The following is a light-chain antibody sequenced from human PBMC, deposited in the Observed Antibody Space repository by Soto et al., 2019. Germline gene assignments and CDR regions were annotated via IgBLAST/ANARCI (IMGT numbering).Light chain of an antibody. CDR1: QSVSSN. CDR2: GAS. J-gene: IGKJ4*01. Sequence: TLSVSPGERATLSCRASQSVSSNLAWYQQKPGQAPRLLIYGASTRATGIPARFSGSGSGTEFTLTISSLQSEDFAVYYCQQYNNWPPLTFGGGTKLDIK. CDR3: QQYNNWPPLT. V-gene: IGKV3-15*01.